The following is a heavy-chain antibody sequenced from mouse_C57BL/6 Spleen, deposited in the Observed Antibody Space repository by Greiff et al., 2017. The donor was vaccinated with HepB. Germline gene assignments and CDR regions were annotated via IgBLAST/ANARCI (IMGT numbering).Heavy chain of an antibody. J-gene: IGHJ2*01. CDR2: IDPETGGT. CDR3: TRARANWVYFDY. CDR1: GYTFTDYE. V-gene: IGHV1-15*01. Sequence: QVQLKQSGAELVRPGASVTLSCKASGYTFTDYEMHWVKQTPVHGLEWIGAIDPETGGTAYNQKFKGKAILTADKSSSTAYMELRSLTSEDSAVYYCTRARANWVYFDYWGQGTTLTVSS. D-gene: IGHD4-1*01.